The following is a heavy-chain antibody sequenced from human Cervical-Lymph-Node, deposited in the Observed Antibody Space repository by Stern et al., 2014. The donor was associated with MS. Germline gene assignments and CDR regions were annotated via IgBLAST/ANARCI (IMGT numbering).Heavy chain of an antibody. CDR2: IIPILGTT. J-gene: IGHJ6*02. Sequence: QVQLVQSEAEVKKPGSSVKVSCTACGDTFINFGISWVRLAPGQGLEWMGGIIPILGTTEYIQRFQGRLTISADESATTVYMELNSLRSDDTAVYYCARDNDDNGMDVWGQGTTVIVSS. CDR3: ARDNDDNGMDV. CDR1: GDTFINFG. D-gene: IGHD1-1*01. V-gene: IGHV1-69*01.